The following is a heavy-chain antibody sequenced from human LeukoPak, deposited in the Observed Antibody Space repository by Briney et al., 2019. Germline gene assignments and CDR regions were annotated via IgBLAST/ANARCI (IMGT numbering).Heavy chain of an antibody. J-gene: IGHJ4*02. CDR3: ARDHCSTSCFDY. V-gene: IGHV1-69*05. Sequence: ASVKVSCKASGGTFSSYAISWVRQAPGQGLEWMGGIIPIFGTANYAQKFQGRVTITTDESTSTAYMELSSLRSEDTAVYYCARDHCSTSCFDYWGQGTLVTVSS. CDR2: IIPIFGTA. D-gene: IGHD2-2*01. CDR1: GGTFSSYA.